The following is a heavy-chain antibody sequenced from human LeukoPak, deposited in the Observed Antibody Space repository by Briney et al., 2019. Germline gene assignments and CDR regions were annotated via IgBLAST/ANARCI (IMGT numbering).Heavy chain of an antibody. CDR1: GFTFSSYA. CDR3: ARVSELLPFDY. CDR2: ISYDGSNK. J-gene: IGHJ4*02. V-gene: IGHV3-30-3*01. D-gene: IGHD1-26*01. Sequence: PGGSLRLSCAASGFTFSSYAMHWVRQAPGKGLEWVAVISYDGSNKYYADSVKGRFTISRDNSKNTLYLQMSSLRAEDTGVYYCARVSELLPFDYWGQGTLVTVSS.